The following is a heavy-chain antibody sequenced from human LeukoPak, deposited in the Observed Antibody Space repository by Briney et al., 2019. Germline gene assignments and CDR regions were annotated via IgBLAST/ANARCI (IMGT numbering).Heavy chain of an antibody. D-gene: IGHD5-24*01. CDR1: GGSISSYY. Sequence: SEALSLTCTVSGGSISSYYWSWIRQPPGKGLEWIGYIYYSGSTNYNPSLKSRVTISVDTSKNQFSLKLSSVTAADTAVYYCARWLQHEDYFDYWGQGTLVTVSS. J-gene: IGHJ4*02. V-gene: IGHV4-59*01. CDR3: ARWLQHEDYFDY. CDR2: IYYSGST.